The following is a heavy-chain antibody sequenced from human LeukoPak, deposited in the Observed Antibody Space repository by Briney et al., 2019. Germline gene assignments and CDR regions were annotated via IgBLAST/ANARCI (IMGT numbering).Heavy chain of an antibody. V-gene: IGHV3-23*01. Sequence: GGSLRLSCAASGFTFSSYAMNWVRQAPGKGLEWVSGISGSGGSTYYADSVKGRVTISRDNSKNTLYLQMNSLRAEDTAVYYCAKDLSSSWNYFDYWARGPWSPSPQ. CDR3: AKDLSSSWNYFDY. J-gene: IGHJ4*02. CDR2: ISGSGGST. D-gene: IGHD6-13*01. CDR1: GFTFSSYA.